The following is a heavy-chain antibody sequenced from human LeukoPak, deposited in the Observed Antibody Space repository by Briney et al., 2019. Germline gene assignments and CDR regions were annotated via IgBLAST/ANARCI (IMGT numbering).Heavy chain of an antibody. CDR1: GGPFSSYA. CDR2: IIPIFGTA. V-gene: IGHV1-69*05. J-gene: IGHJ6*03. D-gene: IGHD1-1*01. CDR3: ARLPPLTTGTTGFYYYMDV. Sequence: SVKVSCKASGGPFSSYAISWVRQAPGQGLEWMGGIIPIFGTANYAQKFQGRVTITTDESTSTAYMELSSLRSEDTAVYYCARLPPLTTGTTGFYYYMDVWGKGTTVIVSS.